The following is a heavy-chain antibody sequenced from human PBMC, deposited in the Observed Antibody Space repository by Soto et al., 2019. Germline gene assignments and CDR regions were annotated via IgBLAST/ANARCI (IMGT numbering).Heavy chain of an antibody. CDR3: ARARIFYGLDV. Sequence: QVQLVQSGAEVKKPGASVKVSCKASGYTFTSYAMYWVRQAPGQRLEWMGWINAGNGNTKYSQKFQGRVTMTTDTSTSTAYMELRSLRSDDTAVYYCARARIFYGLDVWGQGTTVTVSS. CDR1: GYTFTSYA. V-gene: IGHV1-3*01. CDR2: INAGNGNT. J-gene: IGHJ6*02. D-gene: IGHD2-15*01.